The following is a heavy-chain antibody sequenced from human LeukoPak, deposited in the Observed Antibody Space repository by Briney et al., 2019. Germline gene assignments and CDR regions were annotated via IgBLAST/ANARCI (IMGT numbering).Heavy chain of an antibody. CDR3: ATLRVGAGDWFDP. J-gene: IGHJ5*02. V-gene: IGHV1-69*01. CDR2: IIPIFGTA. CDR1: GGTFSSYA. Sequence: SSVKVSCKASGGTFSSYAISWVRQAPGQGLEWMGGIIPIFGTANYAQKFQGRVTITADESTSTAYMELSSLRSEDTAVYYCATLRVGAGDWFDPWGQGTLVTVSS. D-gene: IGHD1-26*01.